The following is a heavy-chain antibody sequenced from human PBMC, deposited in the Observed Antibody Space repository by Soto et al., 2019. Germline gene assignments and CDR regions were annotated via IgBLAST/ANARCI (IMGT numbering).Heavy chain of an antibody. J-gene: IGHJ4*02. CDR2: IYYSGST. Sequence: SDTLFLTCTVSGGSISSSSYYWGWIRQPPGKGLEWIGSIYYSGSTYYNPSLKSRVTISVDTSKNQFSLKLSSVTAADTAVYYCARLPYGSGSLDYWGQGTLVNVSS. D-gene: IGHD3-10*01. CDR1: GGSISSSSYY. V-gene: IGHV4-39*01. CDR3: ARLPYGSGSLDY.